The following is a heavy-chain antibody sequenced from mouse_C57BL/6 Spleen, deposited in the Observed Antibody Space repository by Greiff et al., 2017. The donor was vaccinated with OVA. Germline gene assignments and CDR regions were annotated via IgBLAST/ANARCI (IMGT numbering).Heavy chain of an antibody. J-gene: IGHJ1*03. CDR1: GSAFSSSW. CDR3: ARWGIWWYFDV. V-gene: IGHV1-82*01. Sequence: VQLQQSGPELVKPGASVKISCKASGSAFSSSWMNWVKQRPGKGLEWIGRIYPGDGVTNYNGKFKGKAPLPADKSSRAAYMQHSSLTSEASAVYFCARWGIWWYFDVWGTGTTVTVSS. CDR2: IYPGDGVT.